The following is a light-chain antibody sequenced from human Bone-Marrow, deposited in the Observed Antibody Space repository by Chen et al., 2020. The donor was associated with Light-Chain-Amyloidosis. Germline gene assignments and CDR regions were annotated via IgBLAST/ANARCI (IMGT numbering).Light chain of an antibody. CDR2: EDN. CDR1: SSDVGSYNL. CDR3: CSYGGRGSLDVV. J-gene: IGLJ2*01. Sequence: QSALTQPASVPGSPGQSITISCTETSSDVGSYNLVSWYQQPPDKAPKLMIYEDNIRPSGVSSRFSGSKSGNTASLTISGLQAEDQADYYCCSYGGRGSLDVVFGGGTKLTVL. V-gene: IGLV2-23*01.